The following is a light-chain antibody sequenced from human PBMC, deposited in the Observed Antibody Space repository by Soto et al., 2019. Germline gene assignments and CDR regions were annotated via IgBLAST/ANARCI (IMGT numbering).Light chain of an antibody. CDR2: LNNDGSH. V-gene: IGLV4-69*01. Sequence: QSVLTQSPSASASLGASVKLTCTLSSGHSSYAIAWHQKQPGKGPRYLMDLNNDGSHTKGDGIPDRFSGSSSGADRFLIISSLQSEDEADYFCCSYAGGYTYLFGTGTKLTVL. J-gene: IGLJ1*01. CDR1: SGHSSYA. CDR3: CSYAGGYTYL.